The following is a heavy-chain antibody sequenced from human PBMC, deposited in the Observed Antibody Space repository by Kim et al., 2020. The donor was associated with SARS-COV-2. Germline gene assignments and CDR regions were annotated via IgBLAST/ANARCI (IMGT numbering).Heavy chain of an antibody. Sequence: GGSLRLSCAASGFTFRSYGMHWVRQAPGKGLEWVAVIWNDGTNRFYADSVRGRFTISRDNSKDTVYLQMNSLRGEDTAVYHCARRDSTTSYYYYMDVRD. CDR3: ARRDSTTSYYYYMDV. V-gene: IGHV3-33*01. CDR1: GFTFRSYG. J-gene: IGHJ6*03. CDR2: IWNDGTNR. D-gene: IGHD6-13*01.